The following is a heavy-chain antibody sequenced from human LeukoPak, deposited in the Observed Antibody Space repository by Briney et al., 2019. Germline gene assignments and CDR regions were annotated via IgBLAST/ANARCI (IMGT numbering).Heavy chain of an antibody. V-gene: IGHV1-2*02. J-gene: IGHJ4*02. CDR1: GYTFTGYY. Sequence: ASVKVSCKGSGYTFTGYYMHWVRQAPGQGLEWMGCINPNSGGTNYAQKFQGRVTMTRDTSISTAYMELSRLRSDDTAVYYCARVASGWYGGYFDYWGQGTLVTVSS. CDR3: ARVASGWYGGYFDY. D-gene: IGHD6-19*01. CDR2: INPNSGGT.